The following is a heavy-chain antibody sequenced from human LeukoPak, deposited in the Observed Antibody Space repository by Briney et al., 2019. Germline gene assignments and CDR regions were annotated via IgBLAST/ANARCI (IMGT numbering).Heavy chain of an antibody. CDR1: GFTFSSYW. V-gene: IGHV3-7*01. Sequence: GGSLRLSCAASGFTFSSYWMSWVRQAPGKGLEGVASIKQDGSEKYYVDSVKGRFTISRDNAKNSLYLQMNSLRAEDTAVYYRARGGGIFDYWGQGTLVTVSS. CDR2: IKQDGSEK. CDR3: ARGGGIFDY. D-gene: IGHD3-16*01. J-gene: IGHJ4*02.